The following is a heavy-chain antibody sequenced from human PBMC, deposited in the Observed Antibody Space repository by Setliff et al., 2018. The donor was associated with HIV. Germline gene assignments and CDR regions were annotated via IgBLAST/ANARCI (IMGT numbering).Heavy chain of an antibody. Sequence: SETLSLTCTVSGGSIRGSSFYWGWIRQPPGKGLEWIASIYYSGSTYYNSSLKSRVTISVDTSKNQFSLKLSSVTATDTAVYYCARHAIVDTAGRGFDYWGQGTLVTVS. J-gene: IGHJ4*02. V-gene: IGHV4-39*01. CDR3: ARHAIVDTAGRGFDY. CDR2: IYYSGST. D-gene: IGHD5-18*01. CDR1: GGSIRGSSFY.